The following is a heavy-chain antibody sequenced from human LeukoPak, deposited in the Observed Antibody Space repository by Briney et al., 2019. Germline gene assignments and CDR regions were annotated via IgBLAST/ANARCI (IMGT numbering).Heavy chain of an antibody. CDR2: IYTSEST. J-gene: IGHJ3*02. CDR1: GGSISSYY. V-gene: IGHV4-4*07. Sequence: KSSETLSLTCTVSGGSISSYYWSWIRQPAGKGLEWIGRIYTSESTNYNPSLKSRVTMSVDTSKNQFSLKLSSVTAADTAVYYCAGNYYDSSGYYGIDAFDIWGQGTMVTVSS. D-gene: IGHD3-22*01. CDR3: AGNYYDSSGYYGIDAFDI.